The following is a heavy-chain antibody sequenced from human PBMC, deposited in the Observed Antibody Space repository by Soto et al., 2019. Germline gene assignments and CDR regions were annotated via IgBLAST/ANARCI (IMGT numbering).Heavy chain of an antibody. J-gene: IGHJ3*01. D-gene: IGHD2-21*02. V-gene: IGHV3-21*01. CDR2: ISSRSGWI. Sequence: EVQLVESGGGLVKPGGSLRLSCAASGFTFSSYSMNWVRLAPGKGLEWVSSISSRSGWIYYADSVKGRFTISRDNAKNSLYLQMSSLRAEDTAVYYCAKGGGDFLRSDGFDVWGQGTMVTVSS. CDR1: GFTFSSYS. CDR3: AKGGGDFLRSDGFDV.